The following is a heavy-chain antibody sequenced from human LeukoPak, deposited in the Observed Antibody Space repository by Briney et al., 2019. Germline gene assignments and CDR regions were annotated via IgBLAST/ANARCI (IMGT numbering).Heavy chain of an antibody. V-gene: IGHV3-23*01. Sequence: GGSLRLSCAASGFTFSSYAMSWVHQAPGKGLEWVSAISGSANTTYYADSVKGRFTISRDNSQNTLYLQMNSLRAEDTAVYYCAASITMIDDALDMWGQGTMITVSS. D-gene: IGHD3-22*01. J-gene: IGHJ3*02. CDR1: GFTFSSYA. CDR3: AASITMIDDALDM. CDR2: ISGSANTT.